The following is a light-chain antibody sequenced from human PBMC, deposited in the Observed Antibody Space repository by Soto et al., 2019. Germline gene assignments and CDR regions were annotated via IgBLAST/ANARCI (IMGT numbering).Light chain of an antibody. CDR1: QSVSMH. J-gene: IGKJ5*01. Sequence: EIVLTQSPATLSLSPGERATLPCRASQSVSMHLAWYQQKPGQAPRLLIYGASNRATGIPDRFSGSGSGTDFTLTISSLEPEDFAIYYCQQRQYWPPITFGQGTRLEIK. CDR2: GAS. V-gene: IGKV3-11*01. CDR3: QQRQYWPPIT.